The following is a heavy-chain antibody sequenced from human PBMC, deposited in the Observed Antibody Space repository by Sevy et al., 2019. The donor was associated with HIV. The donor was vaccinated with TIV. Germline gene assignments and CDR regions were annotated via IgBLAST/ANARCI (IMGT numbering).Heavy chain of an antibody. Sequence: GGSLRLSCAISGFTVNDKYIIWVRQAPGKGLEWVSVIFSSGSTYYADSAKGRFTISRDNSKNTVDLQMNSVRAEDTAVYYCVSLFLSYISGWSYFDYWGQGTLVTVSS. V-gene: IGHV3-66*02. CDR1: GFTVNDKY. CDR3: VSLFLSYISGWSYFDY. J-gene: IGHJ4*02. CDR2: IFSSGST. D-gene: IGHD6-19*01.